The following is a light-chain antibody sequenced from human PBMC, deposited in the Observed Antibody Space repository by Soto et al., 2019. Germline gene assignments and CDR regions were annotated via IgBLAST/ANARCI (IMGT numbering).Light chain of an antibody. CDR2: DVS. CDR3: TSYTMSSTGYVV. V-gene: IGLV2-14*03. J-gene: IGLJ2*01. Sequence: QSALAQPASVSGSPGQSITISCTGTSIDVGGYNYVSWYQHHPGKAPKLMIYDVSDRPSGVSNRFSGSKSGNTASLTISGLQAEDEADYYCTSYTMSSTGYVVFGGGTKLTVL. CDR1: SIDVGGYNY.